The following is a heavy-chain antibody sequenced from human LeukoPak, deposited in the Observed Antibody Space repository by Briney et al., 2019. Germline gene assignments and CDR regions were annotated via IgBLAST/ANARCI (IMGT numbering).Heavy chain of an antibody. J-gene: IGHJ4*02. CDR1: GFTFTNAW. CDR3: AKAPMEDSWYIHFDF. V-gene: IGHV3-23*01. Sequence: PGGSLRLSCAASGFTFTNAWMTWVRQAPGKGLEWVSTITNTGSNTYYADSVKGRFTISRDNSKNTLYLQINSLRVEDTAIYYCAKAPMEDSWYIHFDFWGQGTLVTVSS. D-gene: IGHD6-13*01. CDR2: ITNTGSNT.